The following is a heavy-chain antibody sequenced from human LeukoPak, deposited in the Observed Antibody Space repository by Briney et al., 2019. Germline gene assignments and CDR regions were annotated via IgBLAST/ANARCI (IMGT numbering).Heavy chain of an antibody. D-gene: IGHD2-2*02. Sequence: GGSLRLSCAASGFTFSSYAMSWVRQAPGKGLEWVSAISGRGGSTYYADSMKGRFTISRDNSKNTLYLQMHSLRAEDTAVYYCAKGFGGDELLYSYWGQGTLVTVSS. CDR2: ISGRGGST. CDR1: GFTFSSYA. J-gene: IGHJ4*02. CDR3: AKGFGGDELLYSY. V-gene: IGHV3-23*01.